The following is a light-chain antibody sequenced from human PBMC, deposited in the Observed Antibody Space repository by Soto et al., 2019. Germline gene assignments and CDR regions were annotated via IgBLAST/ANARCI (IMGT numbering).Light chain of an antibody. CDR2: GAS. Sequence: EIVLTQSPGTLSLSPGERATLSCRASQSVSSSYLAWYQQKPGQAPRLLIYGASTRATGIPVRFSGSGSGTEFTLTISSLQSEDFAVYNCQQYNKWPRTFGQGTKVDI. J-gene: IGKJ2*01. CDR1: QSVSSSY. CDR3: QQYNKWPRT. V-gene: IGKV3-15*01.